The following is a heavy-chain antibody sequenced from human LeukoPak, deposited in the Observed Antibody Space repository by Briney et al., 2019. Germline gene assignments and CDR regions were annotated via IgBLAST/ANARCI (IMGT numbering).Heavy chain of an antibody. Sequence: GGSLRLSCAVSTFSFINYSMNWVRQAPGKGLEWVSSISSSSSYIYYADSVKGRFTISRDNAKNSLYLQMNSLRAEDTAVYYCARVGVDYGMDVWGQGTTVTVSS. CDR1: TFSFINYS. CDR3: ARVGVDYGMDV. V-gene: IGHV3-21*01. CDR2: ISSSSSYI. J-gene: IGHJ6*02.